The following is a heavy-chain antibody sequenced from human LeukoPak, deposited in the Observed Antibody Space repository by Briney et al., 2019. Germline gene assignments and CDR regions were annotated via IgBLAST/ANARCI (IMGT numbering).Heavy chain of an antibody. CDR1: VCTFSSYA. V-gene: IGHV1-69*04. CDR3: ARAGYSYGNHEKDAFDI. CDR2: IIPIFGIA. D-gene: IGHD5-18*01. J-gene: IGHJ3*02. Sequence: ASVTVSFKASVCTFSSYAISWVRQSPRQRLEWMVRIIPIFGIANYAQKFQARVTITADKSTSTAYMELSSLRSEDRAVYYCARAGYSYGNHEKDAFDIWGQGTMVSVSS.